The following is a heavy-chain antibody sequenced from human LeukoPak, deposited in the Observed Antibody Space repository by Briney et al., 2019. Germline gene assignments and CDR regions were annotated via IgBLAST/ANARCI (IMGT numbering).Heavy chain of an antibody. J-gene: IGHJ6*02. CDR1: GYSFTSYW. Sequence: GESLKISCQGSGYSFTSYWIGWVRQMPGKGLEWMGIIYPGDSDTRYSPSFQGQVTISADKSISTAYLQWSSLKASDTAMYYCARSYYDFWSGYYPYYYYGMDVWGQGTTVTVSS. CDR3: ARSYYDFWSGYYPYYYYGMDV. CDR2: IYPGDSDT. V-gene: IGHV5-51*01. D-gene: IGHD3-3*01.